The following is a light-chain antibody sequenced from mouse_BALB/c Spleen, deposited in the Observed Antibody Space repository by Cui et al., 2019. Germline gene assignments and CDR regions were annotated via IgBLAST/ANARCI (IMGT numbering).Light chain of an antibody. CDR3: HQYHRSPRT. J-gene: IGKJ1*01. Sequence: QIVLTKSPAIMSASLGERVTMTCTASSSVSSSYLHWYQQKPGSSPKLWIYSTSNLASGVPARFSGSGSGTSYSLTISSMEAEDAATYYCHQYHRSPRTFGGGTKLEIK. CDR2: STS. V-gene: IGKV4-74*01. CDR1: SSVSSSY.